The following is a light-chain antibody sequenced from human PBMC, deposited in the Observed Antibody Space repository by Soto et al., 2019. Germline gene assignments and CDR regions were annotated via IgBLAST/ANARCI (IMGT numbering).Light chain of an antibody. J-gene: IGKJ4*01. V-gene: IGKV3-11*01. CDR3: QQRHTWPTT. CDR2: EAS. Sequence: DIVLTQSPATLSLSPGERATLSCKASQLINTYVAWYQHRPGQGPRLLIYEASKLATGIPARFSGSGSGTEFNHTISSLEPEDFGIYYCQQRHTWPTTFGGGDKVEI. CDR1: QLINTY.